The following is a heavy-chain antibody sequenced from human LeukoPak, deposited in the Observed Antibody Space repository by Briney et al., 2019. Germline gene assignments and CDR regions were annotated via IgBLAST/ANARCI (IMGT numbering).Heavy chain of an antibody. D-gene: IGHD2-2*01. CDR2: TYYNSKWYT. CDR3: ARRLTQYDCFDP. V-gene: IGHV6-1*01. J-gene: IGHJ5*02. CDR1: GDSVSTASNA. Sequence: SQTLSLTCAISGDSVSTASNAWYWIRQSPSRGLEWLGRTYYNSKWYTDYAVSVSGRTTINPDTSRNQLSLQLSFVTPEDTAVYYCARRLTQYDCFDPWGQGIPVTVSS.